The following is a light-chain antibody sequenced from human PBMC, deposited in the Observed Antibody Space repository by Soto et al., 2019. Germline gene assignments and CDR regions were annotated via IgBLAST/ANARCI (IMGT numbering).Light chain of an antibody. J-gene: IGKJ2*01. Sequence: DIPMTQSPSSLSASVGDRVTITCRASQTIDTYLNWYQQKPGKAPKLLIYAASSLQSGVPSRFSGSGSGTDFTLTINSLQPEDFATYYCQQSYSTPCTFGQGTKLEIK. V-gene: IGKV1-39*01. CDR1: QTIDTY. CDR2: AAS. CDR3: QQSYSTPCT.